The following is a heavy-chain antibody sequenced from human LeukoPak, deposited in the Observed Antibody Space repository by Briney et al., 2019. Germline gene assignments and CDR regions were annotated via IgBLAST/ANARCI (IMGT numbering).Heavy chain of an antibody. V-gene: IGHV4-59*01. Sequence: SETLSLTCTVSGGPISSYYWSWIRQPPGKGLEWIGYIYYSGSTNYNPSLKSRVTISVDTSKNQFSLKLSSVTAADTAVYYCARGIKPAINAFDIWGQGTMVTVSS. CDR2: IYYSGST. CDR3: ARGIKPAINAFDI. J-gene: IGHJ3*02. D-gene: IGHD1-14*01. CDR1: GGPISSYY.